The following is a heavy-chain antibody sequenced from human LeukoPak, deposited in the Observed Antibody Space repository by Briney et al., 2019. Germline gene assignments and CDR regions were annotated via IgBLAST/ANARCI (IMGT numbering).Heavy chain of an antibody. Sequence: SVRVSCKASGRTFSSYAISWVRQAPGQGLEWMGRIIPILGIANYAQKFQGRVTITADKSTSTAYMELSSLRSEDTAVYYCARDSFAENAFDIWGQGTMVTVSS. D-gene: IGHD3-10*01. CDR1: GRTFSSYA. J-gene: IGHJ3*02. CDR2: IIPILGIA. CDR3: ARDSFAENAFDI. V-gene: IGHV1-69*04.